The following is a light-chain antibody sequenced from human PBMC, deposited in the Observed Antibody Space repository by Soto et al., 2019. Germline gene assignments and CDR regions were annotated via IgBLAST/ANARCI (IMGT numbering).Light chain of an antibody. CDR1: QSVSSSY. CDR3: QQYNNWPLYT. Sequence: EIVLTQSPGTLSLSPGERATLSCRASQSVSSSYLAWYQQRPGRAPRLLIYDASTRATDIPARFSGSGSGTEFTLTISSLQSEDFALYYCQQYNNWPLYTFGQGTKLEIK. CDR2: DAS. V-gene: IGKV3-15*01. J-gene: IGKJ2*01.